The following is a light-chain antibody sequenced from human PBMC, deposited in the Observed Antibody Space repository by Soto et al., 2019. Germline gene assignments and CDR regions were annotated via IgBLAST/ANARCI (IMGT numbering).Light chain of an antibody. CDR1: QSVLYSSNNKNY. V-gene: IGKV4-1*01. Sequence: DIVMTQSPDSLAVSLGGRATINCKSSQSVLYSSNNKNYLAWYPQKPGQPPKLLIYWASTRESGVPDRFSGSGSGKDFTLTISSLQAEDVAVYYCQQYYSTLWTFGQGTKVEIK. CDR3: QQYYSTLWT. J-gene: IGKJ1*01. CDR2: WAS.